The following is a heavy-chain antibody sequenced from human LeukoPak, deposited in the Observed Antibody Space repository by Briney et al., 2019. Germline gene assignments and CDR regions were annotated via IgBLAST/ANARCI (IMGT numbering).Heavy chain of an antibody. Sequence: PRASVKVSCKASGYTFTSYGISWVRQAPGQGLEWMGIINPSGGSTSYAQKFQGRVTMTRDTSTSTVYMELSSLRSEDTAVYYCAREERCGGDCYPLDYWGQGTLVTVSS. CDR2: INPSGGST. J-gene: IGHJ4*02. D-gene: IGHD2-21*02. CDR3: AREERCGGDCYPLDY. CDR1: GYTFTSYG. V-gene: IGHV1-46*01.